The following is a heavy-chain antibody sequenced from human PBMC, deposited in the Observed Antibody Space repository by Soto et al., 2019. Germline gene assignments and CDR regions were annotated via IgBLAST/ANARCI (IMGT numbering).Heavy chain of an antibody. V-gene: IGHV1-2*04. Sequence: GSSVKVSCKASGYSFTDYHIHWVRQAPGQGLEWLGRINPKSGGTSTAQKFQGWVTMTTDTSISTASMELTRLTSDDTAIYYCARGYSIDCSNGVCSFVYHHQMDVRGQGTTSTVSS. CDR2: INPKSGGT. J-gene: IGHJ6*02. CDR3: ARGYSIDCSNGVCSFVYHHQMDV. D-gene: IGHD2-8*01. CDR1: GYSFTDYH.